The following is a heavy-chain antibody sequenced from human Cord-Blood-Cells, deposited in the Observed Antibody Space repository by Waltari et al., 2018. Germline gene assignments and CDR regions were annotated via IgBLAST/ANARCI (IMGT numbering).Heavy chain of an antibody. CDR1: GYTLTELS. CDR3: ATRSGSSSGRGDY. V-gene: IGHV1-24*01. CDR2: FEPENGET. J-gene: IGHJ4*02. Sequence: QVQLVQPGAEVKKPGASVKVSCKVSGYTLTELSMHWVRQAPGKGLEWMGVFEPENGETIYAQKLQSRGTMTEDASTDTAYMERSSLGSEDTAVYYCATRSGSSSGRGDYWGQGTLVTVSS. D-gene: IGHD6-6*01.